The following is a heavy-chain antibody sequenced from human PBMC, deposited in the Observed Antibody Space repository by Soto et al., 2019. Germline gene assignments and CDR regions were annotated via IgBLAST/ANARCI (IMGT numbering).Heavy chain of an antibody. D-gene: IGHD2-2*01. Sequence: QVQLQESGPGLVKPSQTLSLTCTVSGGSISSGGYYWSWIRQHPGKGLEWIGDIYYSGSTYYNPSLKNRVTISVDTSQNQVAQKLSAVTSADTAVYYCARGLHCSSTSCYLYHYYMDVWGKGTTVTVSS. J-gene: IGHJ6*03. V-gene: IGHV4-31*03. CDR2: IYYSGST. CDR3: ARGLHCSSTSCYLYHYYMDV. CDR1: GGSISSGGYY.